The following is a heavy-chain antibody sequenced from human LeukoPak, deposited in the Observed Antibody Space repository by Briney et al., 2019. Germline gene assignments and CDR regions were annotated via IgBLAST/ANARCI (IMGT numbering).Heavy chain of an antibody. D-gene: IGHD2-2*01. CDR1: GFTFDDYA. J-gene: IGHJ4*02. CDR2: ISWNSGSI. Sequence: PGRSLRLSCAASGFTFDDYAMHWVRQAPGKGLEWVSGISWNSGSIGYADSVKGRFTISRDNAKNSLYLQMNSLRAEDTALYYCAIGKRGEYQLPGSFDYWGQGTLVTVSS. V-gene: IGHV3-9*01. CDR3: AIGKRGEYQLPGSFDY.